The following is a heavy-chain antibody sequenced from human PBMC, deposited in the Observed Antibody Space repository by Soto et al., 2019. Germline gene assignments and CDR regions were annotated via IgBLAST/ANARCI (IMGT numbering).Heavy chain of an antibody. Sequence: EVQLVESGGGLIQPGGSLGLSRAASGFTVSNEYMSWVRQAPGKGLEWVAIVFSGGNTYHADSVKGRFTVSRDNSKNTLDLQMNSLRAEDTAVYYCAKGDFDCWGQGTLVTVSS. CDR3: AKGDFDC. J-gene: IGHJ4*02. CDR1: GFTVSNEY. D-gene: IGHD3-16*01. V-gene: IGHV3-53*01. CDR2: VFSGGNT.